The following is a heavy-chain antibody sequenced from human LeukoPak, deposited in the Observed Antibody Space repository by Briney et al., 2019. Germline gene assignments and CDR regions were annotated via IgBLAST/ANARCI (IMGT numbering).Heavy chain of an antibody. D-gene: IGHD3-9*01. CDR1: GGSISSSNYY. J-gene: IGHJ4*02. V-gene: IGHV4-61*02. CDR2: IYTSGST. CDR3: ARDDWVY. Sequence: PSQTLSLTCTVSGGSISSSNYYWSWIRQPAGKGLEWIGRIYTSGSTNYNPSLKSRVTISVDTSKNQFSVKLTSVTAADTAVYFCARDDWVYCGQGTLVTVSS.